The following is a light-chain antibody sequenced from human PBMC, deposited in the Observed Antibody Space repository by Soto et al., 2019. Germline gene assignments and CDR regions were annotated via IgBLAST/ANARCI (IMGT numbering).Light chain of an antibody. V-gene: IGKV1-9*01. J-gene: IGKJ5*01. Sequence: DIQMTQSPSFLSASVGDRVTITCRASQGISTYLAWYQQKPGKAPKLLIYPASTLQSGVSSRFSGSGSGTEFTLTISSLQPEDLATYYCQQLHTYNTFGQGTRLEI. CDR2: PAS. CDR1: QGISTY. CDR3: QQLHTYNT.